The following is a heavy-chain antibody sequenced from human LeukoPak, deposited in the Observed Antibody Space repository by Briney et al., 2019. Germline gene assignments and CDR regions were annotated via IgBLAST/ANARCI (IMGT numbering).Heavy chain of an antibody. J-gene: IGHJ4*02. D-gene: IGHD5-18*01. CDR2: VYYSGST. Sequence: PSETLSLTCTVSGGSISSGSYYWSWIRQPPGRGLEWIGYVYYSGSTNYNPSLKSRVTISVDTSKNQFSLKLSSVTAADTAVYYCARPIYTHGYYPFDYWGQGTLVTVSS. CDR3: ARPIYTHGYYPFDY. V-gene: IGHV4-61*01. CDR1: GGSISSGSYY.